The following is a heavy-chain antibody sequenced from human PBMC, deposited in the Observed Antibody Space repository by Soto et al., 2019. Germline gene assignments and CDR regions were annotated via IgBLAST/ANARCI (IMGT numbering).Heavy chain of an antibody. CDR1: GFTFSSYG. CDR2: ISYDGSNK. CDR3: AKDHEYSYGGVDY. V-gene: IGHV3-30*18. Sequence: GGSLRLSCAASGFTFSSYGMHWVRQAPGKGLEWVAVISYDGSNKYYADSVKGRFTISRDNSKNTLYLQMNSLRAEDTAVYYCAKDHEYSYGGVDYWGQGTLVTVSS. D-gene: IGHD5-18*01. J-gene: IGHJ4*02.